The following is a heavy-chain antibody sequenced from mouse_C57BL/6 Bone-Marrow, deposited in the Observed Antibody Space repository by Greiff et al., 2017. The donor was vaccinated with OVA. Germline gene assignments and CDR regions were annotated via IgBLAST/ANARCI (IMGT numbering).Heavy chain of an antibody. CDR1: GYTFTSYW. CDR3: TRDDGSSYEGVY. Sequence: EVQLQQSGTVLARPGASVKMSCKTSGYTFTSYWMHWVKQRPGQGLEWIGAIYPGNSDTSYNQKFKGKAKLTAVTSASTAYMELSSLTNEDSAVYYCTRDDGSSYEGVYWGQGTTLTVAS. V-gene: IGHV1-5*01. D-gene: IGHD1-1*01. CDR2: IYPGNSDT. J-gene: IGHJ2*01.